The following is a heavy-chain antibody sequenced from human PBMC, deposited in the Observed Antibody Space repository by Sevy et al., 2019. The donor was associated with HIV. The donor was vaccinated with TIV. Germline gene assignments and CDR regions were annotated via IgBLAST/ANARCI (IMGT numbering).Heavy chain of an antibody. Sequence: SETLSLTCTVSGGSSISGGRYWNWIRQHPGKGLEWIGYIHYSGITYYNPSLKSRTTMSVDTSKTQFSLQVRSVTAADTAVYYCARGLVGVHCEGDCSPAGRFDSWGQGTLVTVSS. CDR1: GGSSISGGRY. J-gene: IGHJ4*02. CDR2: IHYSGIT. CDR3: ARGLVGVHCEGDCSPAGRFDS. D-gene: IGHD2-21*02. V-gene: IGHV4-31*03.